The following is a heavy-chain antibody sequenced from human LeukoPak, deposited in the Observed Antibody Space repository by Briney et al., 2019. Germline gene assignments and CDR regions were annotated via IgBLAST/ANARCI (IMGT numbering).Heavy chain of an antibody. CDR2: IYSSGST. J-gene: IGHJ3*02. CDR1: GGSISSYY. D-gene: IGHD2-2*01. Sequence: SETLSLTCTVSGGSISSYYWSWIRQPAGKGLEWIGRIYSSGSTNYNPSLKSRVTMSVDTSKNQFSLKLSSVTAADTAVYYCARDWSYCSSTSCYYDAFDIWGQGTMVTVSS. V-gene: IGHV4-4*07. CDR3: ARDWSYCSSTSCYYDAFDI.